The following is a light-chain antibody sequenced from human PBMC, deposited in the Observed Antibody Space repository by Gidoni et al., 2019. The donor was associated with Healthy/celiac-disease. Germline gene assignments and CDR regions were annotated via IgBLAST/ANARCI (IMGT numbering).Light chain of an antibody. CDR1: SSNIGNNY. V-gene: IGLV1-51*01. CDR2: DNN. CDR3: GTWDSSLSARV. J-gene: IGLJ3*02. Sequence: QSVLTQPPPVSAAPGHTVTISCSGSSSNIGNNYVSWYQQLPGTAPKLLMYDNNKRPSGIPDRFSGSNSSTSATLGLTGLRPGDEADSYCGTWDSSLSARVFGGGTKLTVL.